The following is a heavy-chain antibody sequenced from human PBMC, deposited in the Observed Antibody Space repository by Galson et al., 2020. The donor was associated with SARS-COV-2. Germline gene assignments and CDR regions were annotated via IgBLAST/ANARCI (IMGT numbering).Heavy chain of an antibody. Sequence: GGSLRLSCAVSGFTFNTNAMSWVRKAPGKGLEWVSAISDSGGATFYADSVKGRFAISRDNSKNTLFLQMNSLGAEDTAIYYCSNVRSSTGTLTLDYLGQGTLVTVSS. J-gene: IGHJ4*02. CDR1: GFTFNTNA. CDR3: SNVRSSTGTLTLDY. D-gene: IGHD1-1*01. V-gene: IGHV3-23*01. CDR2: ISDSGGAT.